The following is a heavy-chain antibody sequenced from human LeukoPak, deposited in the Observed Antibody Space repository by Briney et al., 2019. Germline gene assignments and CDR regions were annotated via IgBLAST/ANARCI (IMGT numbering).Heavy chain of an antibody. D-gene: IGHD6-13*01. J-gene: IGHJ4*02. CDR1: GYIFTGYY. CDR3: ARGGWSSSLYEFTTLDY. V-gene: IGHV1-2*02. CDR2: INPNSGGT. Sequence: ASVKVSCKASGYIFTGYYIQLGRQAPGQGLEWMGWINPNSGGTNYAQNFQGRVTMTRDTSISTAYMELSRLRSDDTAVYYCARGGWSSSLYEFTTLDYWGQGALVTVSS.